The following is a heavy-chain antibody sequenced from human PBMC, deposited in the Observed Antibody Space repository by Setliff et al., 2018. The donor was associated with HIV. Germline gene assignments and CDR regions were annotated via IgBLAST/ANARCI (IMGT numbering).Heavy chain of an antibody. J-gene: IGHJ3*02. D-gene: IGHD3-22*01. CDR2: INSDGSST. CDR3: ARDREYYDSSGYYAVTAFDI. V-gene: IGHV3-74*01. CDR1: GFTFSSYW. Sequence: GGSLRLSCAASGFTFSSYWRHWVRQAPGKGLVWVSRINSDGSSTSYADSVKGRFTISRDNAKNTLYLQVNSLRAEDTAVYYCARDREYYDSSGYYAVTAFDIWGQGTMVTVSS.